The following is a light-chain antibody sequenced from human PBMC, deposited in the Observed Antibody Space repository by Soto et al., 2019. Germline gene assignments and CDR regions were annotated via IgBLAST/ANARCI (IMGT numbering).Light chain of an antibody. J-gene: IGLJ2*01. Sequence: QSALTQPRSVSGSPGQSVTISCTGTSSDVGGYKYVSWYQQHPGKAPKFMIYDVSKRPSGVPDRFSGSKSGNTASLTISGLQAEDEADYYCCSYAGSYPHVVFGGGTKVTVL. CDR3: CSYAGSYPHVV. CDR2: DVS. V-gene: IGLV2-11*01. CDR1: SSDVGGYKY.